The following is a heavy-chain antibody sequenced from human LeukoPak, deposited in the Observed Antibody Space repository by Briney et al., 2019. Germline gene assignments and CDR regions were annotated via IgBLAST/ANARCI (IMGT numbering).Heavy chain of an antibody. CDR1: GGLISGYY. V-gene: IGHV4-59*01. CDR3: ARDGRAGSLFAY. D-gene: IGHD6-19*01. CDR2: ISYSAST. Sequence: SETLSLTCTVSGGLISGYYWSWIRQPPGKGVEWVGYISYSASTNYNPSLKSPVTISADTSKNQFSLKLSSVTAADTAIYYCARDGRAGSLFAYWGQGTLVTVSS. J-gene: IGHJ4*02.